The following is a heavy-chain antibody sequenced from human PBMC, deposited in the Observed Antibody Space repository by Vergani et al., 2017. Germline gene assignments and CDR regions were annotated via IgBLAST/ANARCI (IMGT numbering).Heavy chain of an antibody. Sequence: EVQLVESGGGLVQPGGSLRLSCAASGFTFSSYSMNWVRQAPGKGLEWVSYISSSSSTIYYADSVKGRFTISRDNAKNSLYLQMNSLRAEDTAVYYCVRRQLLWFGEGGMDVWGQGTTVTVSS. CDR2: ISSSSSTI. CDR3: VRRQLLWFGEGGMDV. J-gene: IGHJ6*02. CDR1: GFTFSSYS. D-gene: IGHD3-10*01. V-gene: IGHV3-48*04.